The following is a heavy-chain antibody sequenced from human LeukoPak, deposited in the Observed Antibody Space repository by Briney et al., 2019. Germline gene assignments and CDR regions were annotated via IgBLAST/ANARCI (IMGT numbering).Heavy chain of an antibody. J-gene: IGHJ5*02. V-gene: IGHV4-34*01. CDR2: INHSGST. D-gene: IGHD3-10*01. CDR3: ARVWFGTNWFDP. Sequence: SETLSLTCAVSGGSFRGYYWNWIRQSPGKGPEWIGEINHSGSTHYNLSLKSRVTISVDTSKNQFSLKVSSVTAADTAVYYCARVWFGTNWFDPWGQGTLVTVSS. CDR1: GGSFRGYY.